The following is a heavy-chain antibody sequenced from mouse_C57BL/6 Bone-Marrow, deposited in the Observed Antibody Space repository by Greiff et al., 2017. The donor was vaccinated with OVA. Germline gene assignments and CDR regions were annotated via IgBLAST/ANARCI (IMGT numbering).Heavy chain of an antibody. J-gene: IGHJ2*01. V-gene: IGHV1-52*01. Sequence: QVQLQQPGAELVRPGSSVKLSCKASGYTFTSYWMHWVKQRPIQGLEWIGNIYPSDSETHYNQKFKDKATLTVDKSSSTAYMQLSSLTSEDSAVYYCARDYYYGSSYDFDYWGQGTTLTVSS. CDR1: GYTFTSYW. CDR2: IYPSDSET. CDR3: ARDYYYGSSYDFDY. D-gene: IGHD1-1*01.